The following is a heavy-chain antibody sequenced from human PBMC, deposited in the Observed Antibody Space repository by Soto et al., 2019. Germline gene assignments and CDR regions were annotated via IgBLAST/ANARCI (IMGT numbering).Heavy chain of an antibody. CDR1: GGSFSGYY. CDR2: INHSGST. V-gene: IGHV4-34*01. D-gene: IGHD2-2*01. CDR3: ARQNRYCSSTSCPHDY. J-gene: IGHJ4*02. Sequence: QVQLQQWGAGLLKPSETLSLTCAVYGGSFSGYYWSWIRQPPGKGLEWIGEINHSGSTNYNPSLKSRVTISVDTSKNQFSLKLSSVTAADTAVYYCARQNRYCSSTSCPHDYWGQGTLVTVSS.